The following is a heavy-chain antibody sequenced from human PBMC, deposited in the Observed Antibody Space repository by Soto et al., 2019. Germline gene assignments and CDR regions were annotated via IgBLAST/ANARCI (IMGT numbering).Heavy chain of an antibody. CDR2: ISGTGYNT. D-gene: IGHD6-13*01. CDR1: GFTFTSYA. Sequence: EVQLLESGGGLVQPGGSLRLSCAASGFTFTSYAMNWVRLAPGKGLEWVSAISGTGYNTYYADSVKGRFTISRDNTKNTIYLQMNSLRAEDTAVYYCAKAGFSSSWSPTYFDYWGQGTLVTVSS. CDR3: AKAGFSSSWSPTYFDY. J-gene: IGHJ4*02. V-gene: IGHV3-23*01.